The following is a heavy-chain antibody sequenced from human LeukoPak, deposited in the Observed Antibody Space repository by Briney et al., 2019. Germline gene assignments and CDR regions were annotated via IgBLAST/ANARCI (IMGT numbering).Heavy chain of an antibody. CDR3: SGIAVAGIY. V-gene: IGHV3-30*03. Sequence: GGSLRLSCAASGFTFNNYWMSWVRQAPGKGLEWVAVISYDGSNKYYADSVKGRFTISRDNSKNTLYLQMNSLRTEDTAVYYCSGIAVAGIYWGQGTLVTVSS. CDR1: GFTFNNYW. CDR2: ISYDGSNK. D-gene: IGHD6-19*01. J-gene: IGHJ4*02.